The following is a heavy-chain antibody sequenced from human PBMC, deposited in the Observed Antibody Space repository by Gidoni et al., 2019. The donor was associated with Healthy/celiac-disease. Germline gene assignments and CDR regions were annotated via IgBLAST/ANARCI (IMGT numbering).Heavy chain of an antibody. CDR1: GFPFSRSA. J-gene: IGHJ4*02. CDR3: AKGWGYYDSSGQEEGDY. Sequence: EVHLLESGGGLVQPGGSLRLSCAASGFPFSRSAMSWVAQPPGKGLEWVSAISGSGGSTYYADSVKGRFTISRDNSKNTLYLQMNSLRAEDTAVYYCAKGWGYYDSSGQEEGDYWGQGTLVTVSS. D-gene: IGHD3-22*01. CDR2: ISGSGGST. V-gene: IGHV3-23*01.